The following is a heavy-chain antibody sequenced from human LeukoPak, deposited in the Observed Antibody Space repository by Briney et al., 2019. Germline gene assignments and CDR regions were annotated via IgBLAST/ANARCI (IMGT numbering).Heavy chain of an antibody. CDR2: IYYSGGT. CDR3: ARLGFSNSGSYLAPSDY. V-gene: IGHV4-59*08. D-gene: IGHD1-26*01. Sequence: SETLSLTCTVSDASISGYYWSWIRQPPGKGLEWIGYIYYSGGTNYNPSLKSRVTISVDTSKNQFSLKLSSVTAADTAVYYCARLGFSNSGSYLAPSDYWGQGTLVTVSS. CDR1: DASISGYY. J-gene: IGHJ4*02.